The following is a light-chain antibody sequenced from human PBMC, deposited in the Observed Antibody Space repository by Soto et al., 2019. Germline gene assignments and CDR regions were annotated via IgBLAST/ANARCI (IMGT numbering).Light chain of an antibody. J-gene: IGKJ1*01. CDR2: RVS. V-gene: IGKV3D-20*02. CDR3: QQRSNWPPT. Sequence: EIVLTQSPGTLSLSPGERATLSCRASQTITTLAWYQRKPGQAPRLLIYRVSSRATGVPDRFSGSGSGTDYTLTISRLEPEDFAVYYCQQRSNWPPTFGQGTKVDIK. CDR1: QTITT.